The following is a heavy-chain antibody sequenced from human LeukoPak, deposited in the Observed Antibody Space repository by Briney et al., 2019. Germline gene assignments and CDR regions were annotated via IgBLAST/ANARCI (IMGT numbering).Heavy chain of an antibody. J-gene: IGHJ3*02. V-gene: IGHV4-34*01. CDR2: INHSGST. D-gene: IGHD1-26*01. CDR3: ARFGTWVGATTHDAFDI. Sequence: SETLSLTCAVYGGSFSGYYWSWIRRPPGKGLEWIGEINHSGSTNYNPSLKSRVTISVDTSKNQFSLKLSSVTAADTAVYYCARFGTWVGATTHDAFDIWGQGTMVTVSS. CDR1: GGSFSGYY.